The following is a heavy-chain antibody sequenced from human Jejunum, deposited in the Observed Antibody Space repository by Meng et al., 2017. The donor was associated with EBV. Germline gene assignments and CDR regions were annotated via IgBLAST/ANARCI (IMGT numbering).Heavy chain of an antibody. CDR2: ISSGSSFI. Sequence: VQLVGSGGGLVKPGGSLRLSCAASGFTFSSYSMSWVRQAPGKGLEWVSYISSGSSFIYYADSVKGRFTISRDDAKNSLSLQMNNLGADDTAVYYCVRDSSFNVHWGQGTLVTVSS. CDR3: VRDSSFNVH. V-gene: IGHV3-21*01. J-gene: IGHJ4*02. D-gene: IGHD3-16*02. CDR1: GFTFSSYS.